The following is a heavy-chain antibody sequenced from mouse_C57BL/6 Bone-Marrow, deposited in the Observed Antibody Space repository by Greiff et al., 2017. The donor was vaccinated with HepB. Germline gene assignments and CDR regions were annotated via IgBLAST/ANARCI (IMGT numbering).Heavy chain of an antibody. CDR2: IDPENGYT. J-gene: IGHJ4*01. V-gene: IGHV14-4*01. D-gene: IGHD2-5*01. CDR1: GFNIKDDY. CDR3: TKDSNYSYYYAMDY. Sequence: VQLKQSGAELVRPGASVKLSCTASGFNIKDDYMHWVKQRPEQGLEWIGWIDPENGYTEYASKFQGKATITADTSSNTAYLQLSSLTSEDTAVYYCTKDSNYSYYYAMDYWGQGTSVTVSS.